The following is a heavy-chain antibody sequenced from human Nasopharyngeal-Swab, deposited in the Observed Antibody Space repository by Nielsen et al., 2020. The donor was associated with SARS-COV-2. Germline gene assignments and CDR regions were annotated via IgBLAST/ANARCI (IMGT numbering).Heavy chain of an antibody. CDR2: INAGNGNT. J-gene: IGHJ6*02. D-gene: IGHD3-3*01. CDR3: ASWDGFSLYYGMDV. V-gene: IGHV1-3*01. CDR1: GYTFTSYA. Sequence: ASVKVSCKASGYTFTSYAMHWVRQAPGQRLEWMGWINAGNGNTKYSQKFQGRVTMTRDTSTSTVYMELSSLRSEDTAVYYCASWDGFSLYYGMDVWGQGTTVTVSS.